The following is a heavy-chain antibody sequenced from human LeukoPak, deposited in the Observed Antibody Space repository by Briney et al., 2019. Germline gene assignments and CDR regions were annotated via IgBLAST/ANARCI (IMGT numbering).Heavy chain of an antibody. D-gene: IGHD5-12*01. CDR1: GFTLDDSA. V-gene: IGHV3-9*01. J-gene: IGHJ4*02. CDR2: ISWNSGSI. Sequence: PLRISCEASGFTLDDSAMHCVRQAPGKGPEWLSGISWNSGSIGYADSVKGRFTISRDNAKNSLYLQMNSLRAEDTALYYCAKADSGYDLSSFVDYWGQGTLVTVSS. CDR3: AKADSGYDLSSFVDY.